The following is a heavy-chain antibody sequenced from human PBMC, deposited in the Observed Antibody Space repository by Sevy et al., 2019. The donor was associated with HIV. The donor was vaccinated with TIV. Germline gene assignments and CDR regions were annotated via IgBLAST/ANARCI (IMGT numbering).Heavy chain of an antibody. J-gene: IGHJ6*03. D-gene: IGHD2-21*02. CDR2: IRSKAYGGTT. V-gene: IGHV3-49*03. CDR1: GFTFGDYA. CDR3: TRGTDSIYYYYYMDV. Sequence: GGSLRLSCTASGFTFGDYAMSWFRQAPGKGLEWVGFIRSKAYGGTTEYAASVKGRFTISRDDSKSIAYPQMNSLKTEDTAVYYCTRGTDSIYYYYYMDVWGKGTTVTVSS.